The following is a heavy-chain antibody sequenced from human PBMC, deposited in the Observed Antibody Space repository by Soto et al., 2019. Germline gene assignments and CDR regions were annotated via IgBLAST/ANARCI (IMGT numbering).Heavy chain of an antibody. Sequence: GGSLRLSCVASGFTFTSYWMSWVRQAPGKGLEWVANIKGDGSEKRYVDSVKGRLTISRDNAKNSVYLQMNSLRVEDTALYYCGRDEVRDGVGVWGQGTTVTVSS. CDR2: IKGDGSEK. CDR1: GFTFTSYW. J-gene: IGHJ6*02. V-gene: IGHV3-7*01. CDR3: GRDEVRDGVGV.